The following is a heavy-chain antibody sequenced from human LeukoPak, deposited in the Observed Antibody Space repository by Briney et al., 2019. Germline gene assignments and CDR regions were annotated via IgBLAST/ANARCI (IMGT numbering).Heavy chain of an antibody. Sequence: GGSLRLSCAASGFTFSSYEMNWVRQAPGKVREWVSYIISSVSTIYYADSVKGRFTISRDNAKNSLYLQMNSLRAEDTAVYYCASHSSGWYSDFDYWGQGTLVTVSS. J-gene: IGHJ4*02. CDR1: GFTFSSYE. CDR3: ASHSSGWYSDFDY. D-gene: IGHD6-19*01. CDR2: IISSVSTI. V-gene: IGHV3-48*03.